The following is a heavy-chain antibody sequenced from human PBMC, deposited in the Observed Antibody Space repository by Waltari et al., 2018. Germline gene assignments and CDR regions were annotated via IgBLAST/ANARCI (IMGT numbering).Heavy chain of an antibody. CDR2: ISFESMSI. CDR1: GFTLSTYS. CDR3: ARVGIVGATKGTKVFDY. V-gene: IGHV3-48*01. J-gene: IGHJ4*02. D-gene: IGHD1-26*01. Sequence: EVQLVESGGGLVQPGGSLRLSCAASGFTLSTYSMNWVRQGPGKGLDWVADISFESMSISYTDSGKGRFTISRDNAKNSVYLQMNSLRVEDTAVYYCARVGIVGATKGTKVFDYWGQGTLVTVSS.